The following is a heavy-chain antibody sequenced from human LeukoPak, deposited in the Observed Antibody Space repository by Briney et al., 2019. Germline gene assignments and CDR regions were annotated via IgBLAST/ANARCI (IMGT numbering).Heavy chain of an antibody. V-gene: IGHV4-39*01. CDR3: ASVLRYFDWLPHFDY. D-gene: IGHD3-9*01. J-gene: IGHJ4*02. CDR2: TYYSGAT. Sequence: PSETLSLTCTVSGGSISSSSYYWGWIRQPPGKGLEWIGTTYYSGATYYNPSLKSRVTTSVDTSKNQFSLKLSSVTAADTAVYYCASVLRYFDWLPHFDYWGQGTLVTVSS. CDR1: GGSISSSSYY.